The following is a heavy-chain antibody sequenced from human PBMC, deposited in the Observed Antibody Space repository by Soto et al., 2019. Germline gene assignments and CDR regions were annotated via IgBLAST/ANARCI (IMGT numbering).Heavy chain of an antibody. CDR2: IYSGGST. J-gene: IGHJ1*01. CDR3: ARHRRAVAGHPGAFQH. V-gene: IGHV3-66*04. D-gene: IGHD6-19*01. CDR1: GFTVSSNY. Sequence: EVQLVESGGGLVQPGGSLRLSCAASGFTVSSNYMSWVRQAPGKGLEWVSVIYSGGSTYYADSVKGRFTISRDNSKNTLYLQINSQRAEDTAVYYCARHRRAVAGHPGAFQHWGQGTLVTVSS.